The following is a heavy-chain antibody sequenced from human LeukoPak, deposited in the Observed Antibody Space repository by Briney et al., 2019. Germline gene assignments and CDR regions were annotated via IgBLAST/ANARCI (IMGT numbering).Heavy chain of an antibody. CDR1: GFTFSGSA. D-gene: IGHD3-22*01. CDR2: IRSKANSYAT. J-gene: IGHJ6*03. Sequence: TGGSLRLSCAASGFTFSGSAMHWVRQASGKGLEWVGRIRSKANSYATAYAASVKGRFTISRDDSKNTAYLQTNSLKTDDTAVYYCARGPGGRSGYHPLEDYYYYYYMDVWGKGTTVTVSS. CDR3: ARGPGGRSGYHPLEDYYYYYYMDV. V-gene: IGHV3-73*01.